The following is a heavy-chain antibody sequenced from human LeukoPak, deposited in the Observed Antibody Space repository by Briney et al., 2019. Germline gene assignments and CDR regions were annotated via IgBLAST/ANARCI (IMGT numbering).Heavy chain of an antibody. V-gene: IGHV3-30-3*01. J-gene: IGHJ4*02. D-gene: IGHD3-3*01. Sequence: GRSLRLSCAASGFTFSSYAMHWVRPAPGKGLGWVAVISYDGSNKYYADSVKGRFTISRDNAKNTLYLQMNSLRAEDTAVYYCARQAYYDFWSGYYRPDDYWGQGTLVTVSS. CDR2: ISYDGSNK. CDR1: GFTFSSYA. CDR3: ARQAYYDFWSGYYRPDDY.